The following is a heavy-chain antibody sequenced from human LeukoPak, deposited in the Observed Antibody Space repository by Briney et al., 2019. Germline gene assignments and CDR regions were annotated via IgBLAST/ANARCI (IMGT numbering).Heavy chain of an antibody. J-gene: IGHJ4*02. Sequence: GGSLRLSCAASGFTFSSYSMNWVRQAPGKGLEWVSSISSSSSYIYYADSVKGRFTISRDNSKNTLYLQMNSLRAEDTAVYYCAKENYDFWSGYYTGFDYWGQGTLVTVSS. CDR2: ISSSSSYI. V-gene: IGHV3-21*04. CDR3: AKENYDFWSGYYTGFDY. CDR1: GFTFSSYS. D-gene: IGHD3-3*01.